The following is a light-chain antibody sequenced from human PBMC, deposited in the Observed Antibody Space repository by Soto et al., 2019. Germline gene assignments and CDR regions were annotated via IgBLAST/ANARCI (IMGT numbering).Light chain of an antibody. V-gene: IGKV3-15*01. Sequence: EIVMTQSPATLSVSPGERATLSCRASQSVSINLAWYQQKPGQVPRLLIYGASTRANGIPARFSGSGSQTQFTLTISSLQSEDFAVYYCQQYNMWTGTFGPGTKVDIK. J-gene: IGKJ3*01. CDR1: QSVSIN. CDR2: GAS. CDR3: QQYNMWTGT.